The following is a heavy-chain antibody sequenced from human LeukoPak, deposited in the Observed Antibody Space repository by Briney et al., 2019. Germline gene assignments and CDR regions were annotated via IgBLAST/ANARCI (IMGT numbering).Heavy chain of an antibody. CDR3: ARARNSYYFDY. D-gene: IGHD4-23*01. CDR2: IYYSGST. J-gene: IGHJ4*02. CDR1: GGSISSYY. V-gene: IGHV4-59*01. Sequence: PSETLSLTCTVSGGSISSYYWSWIRQPPGKGLEWVGYIYYSGSTNYNPSLKRRVTISVDTSKNQFSLKLSSVTAADTAVYYCARARNSYYFDYXXXGXLXTVSS.